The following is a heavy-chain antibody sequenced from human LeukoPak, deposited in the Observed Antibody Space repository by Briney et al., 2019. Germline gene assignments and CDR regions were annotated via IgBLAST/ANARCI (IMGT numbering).Heavy chain of an antibody. Sequence: PGGSLRLSCAASGFTFSSYSMNWVRQAPGKGLEWVSSISSSSSYIYYADSVKGRFTISRDNAKNSLYLQMNSLRAEDTAVYYCAREIAAAGTVYYYYYMDVWGKGTTVTVSS. CDR1: GFTFSSYS. V-gene: IGHV3-21*01. D-gene: IGHD6-13*01. CDR3: AREIAAAGTVYYYYYMDV. CDR2: ISSSSSYI. J-gene: IGHJ6*03.